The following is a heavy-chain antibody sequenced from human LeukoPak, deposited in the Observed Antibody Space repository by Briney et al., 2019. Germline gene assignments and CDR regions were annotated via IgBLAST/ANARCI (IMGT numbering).Heavy chain of an antibody. CDR3: ARGGKDGFGEVFQGSEY. CDR1: GFTFNGYW. D-gene: IGHD3-10*01. V-gene: IGHV3-7*04. CDR2: IKQSGGEK. J-gene: IGHJ4*02. Sequence: GGTLRLSCAASGFTFNGYWMSWVRQAPGKGLEWVANIKQSGGEKYYVYSVKGRFAISKENVKNSLYLQMNSLRAEDTAVYYCARGGKDGFGEVFQGSEYWGQGTLVTVSS.